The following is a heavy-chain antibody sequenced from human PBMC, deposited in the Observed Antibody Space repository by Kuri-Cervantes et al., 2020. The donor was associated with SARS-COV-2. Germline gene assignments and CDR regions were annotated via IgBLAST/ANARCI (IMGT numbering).Heavy chain of an antibody. V-gene: IGHV4-34*01. CDR1: GGSINSGQYY. CDR2: INHSGST. CDR3: AREYCSSTSCYGAFDI. J-gene: IGHJ3*02. D-gene: IGHD2-2*01. Sequence: SETLSLTCSVSGGSINSGQYYWSWVRQPPGKGLEWIGEINHSGSTNYNPSLKSRVTISVDTSKNQFSLKLSSVTAADTAVYYCAREYCSSTSCYGAFDIWGQGTMVTVSS.